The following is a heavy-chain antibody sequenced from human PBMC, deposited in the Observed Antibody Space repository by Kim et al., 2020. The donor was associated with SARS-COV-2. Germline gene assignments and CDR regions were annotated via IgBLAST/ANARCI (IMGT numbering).Heavy chain of an antibody. J-gene: IGHJ5*02. V-gene: IGHV3-9*01. CDR1: GFTFDDYA. D-gene: IGHD3-22*01. CDR2: ISWSSGSI. CDR3: AKGSADSGGSLWFDP. Sequence: GGSLRLSCATSGFTFDDYAMHWVRQTPGKGLEWVSGISWSSGSIDYADSVKGRFTISRDNAKNSLYLQMNSLRAEDTALYYCAKGSADSGGSLWFDPWGQGTLVTVSS.